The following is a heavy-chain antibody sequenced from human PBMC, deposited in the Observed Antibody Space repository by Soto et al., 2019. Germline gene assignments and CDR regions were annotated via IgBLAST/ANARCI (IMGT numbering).Heavy chain of an antibody. Sequence: QVQLQQWGAGLLKPSETLSLTCAVYGGSFSGYYWSWIRQPPGKGLEWIGEINHSGGTNYNPSLKSRVTISVDTSKNQFSLKLSSVTSADTAVNYCARTYSSSWSPFDYWGQGTLVTVSS. CDR3: ARTYSSSWSPFDY. CDR1: GGSFSGYY. V-gene: IGHV4-34*01. J-gene: IGHJ4*02. CDR2: INHSGGT. D-gene: IGHD6-13*01.